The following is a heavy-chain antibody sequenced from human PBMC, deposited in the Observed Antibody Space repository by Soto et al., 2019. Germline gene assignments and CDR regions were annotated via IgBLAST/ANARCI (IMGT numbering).Heavy chain of an antibody. CDR2: INWNGGST. V-gene: IGHV3-20*04. CDR1: GFTFDDYG. Sequence: EVQLVESGGGVVRPGGSLRLSCAASGFTFDDYGISWVRQAPGKGLEWVSGINWNGGSTGYADSVKGRFTISRDNAKNALYPQVSSLRAEDTALYYCARSGSGGYPYFQHWGQGTLVTVSS. D-gene: IGHD2-15*01. J-gene: IGHJ1*01. CDR3: ARSGSGGYPYFQH.